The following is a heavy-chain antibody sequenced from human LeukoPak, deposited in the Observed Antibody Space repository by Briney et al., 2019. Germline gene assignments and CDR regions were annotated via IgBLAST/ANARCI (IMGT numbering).Heavy chain of an antibody. J-gene: IGHJ4*02. D-gene: IGHD1-1*01. CDR1: GFSFNIYW. V-gene: IGHV3-53*01. CDR3: ARVKDPGTTSYYFDY. Sequence: GGSLRLSCAASGFSFNIYWMSWVRQAPGKGLEWVSVIYSGGSTYYADSVKGRFTISRDNSKNTLYLQMNSLRAEDTAVYYCARVKDPGTTSYYFDYWGQGTLVTVSS. CDR2: IYSGGST.